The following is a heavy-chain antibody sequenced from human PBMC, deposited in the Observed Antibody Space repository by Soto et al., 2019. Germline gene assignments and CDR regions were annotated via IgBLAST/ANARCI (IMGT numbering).Heavy chain of an antibody. CDR1: GGTFSSYA. V-gene: IGHV1-69*01. CDR3: ARSQCRSNSLEIYYYYYYGIDV. Sequence: QVQLVQSGAEVKKPGSSVKVSCKASGGTFSSYAISWVRQAPGQGLEWMGGIIPISDTTNYAQKFQGRVTITADYSTSTSYMELSSQKYDDTVVYYCARSQCRSNSLEIYYYYYYGIDVWGQGTTVT. D-gene: IGHD2-2*01. CDR2: IIPISDTT. J-gene: IGHJ6*02.